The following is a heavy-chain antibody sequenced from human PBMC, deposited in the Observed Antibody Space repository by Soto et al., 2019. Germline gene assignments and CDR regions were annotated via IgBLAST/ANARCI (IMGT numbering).Heavy chain of an antibody. CDR1: GGSFSGYY. CDR2: INHSGST. V-gene: IGHV4-34*01. J-gene: IGHJ4*02. D-gene: IGHD2-15*01. CDR3: ARGGYCSGGSCYRLDY. Sequence: SETLSLTCAVYGGSFSGYYWSWIRQPPGKGLEWIGEINHSGSTNYNPSLESRVTISVDTSKNQFSLKLSSVTAADTAAYYCARGGYCSGGSCYRLDYWGQGTLVTVSS.